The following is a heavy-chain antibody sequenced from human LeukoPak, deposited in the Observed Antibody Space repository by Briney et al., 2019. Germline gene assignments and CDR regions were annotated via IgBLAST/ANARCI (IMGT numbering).Heavy chain of an antibody. CDR2: ISAYNGNT. J-gene: IGHJ6*03. CDR1: GYTFTSYG. V-gene: IGHV1-18*01. CDR3: AKGTYCSGANCYPSVYYYYYMDV. D-gene: IGHD2-15*01. Sequence: ASVKVSCKASGYTFTSYGISWVRQAPGQGLEWMGWISAYNGNTNYAQKLQGRVTMTTDTSTSTAYMELRSLRSDDTAVYYCAKGTYCSGANCYPSVYYYYYMDVWGKGTTVTVSS.